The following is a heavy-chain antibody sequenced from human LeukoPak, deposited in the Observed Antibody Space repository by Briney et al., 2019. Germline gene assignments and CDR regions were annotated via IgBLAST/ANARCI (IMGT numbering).Heavy chain of an antibody. D-gene: IGHD6-19*01. CDR3: ARDSGYSSGWYGNWFDP. V-gene: IGHV3-48*04. Sequence: GGSLRLSCAASGFTFSSYSMNWVRQAPGKGLEWVSYISSSSSTLYYADSVKGRFTISRDNAKNSLYLQMNSLRAEDTAVYYCARDSGYSSGWYGNWFDPWGQGTLVTVSS. J-gene: IGHJ5*02. CDR1: GFTFSSYS. CDR2: ISSSSSTL.